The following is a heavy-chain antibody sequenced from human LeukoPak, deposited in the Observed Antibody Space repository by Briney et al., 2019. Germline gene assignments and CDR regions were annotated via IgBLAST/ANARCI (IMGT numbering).Heavy chain of an antibody. CDR1: GYTFTSYA. Sequence: GASVKVSCKASGYTFTSYAISWVRQAPGQGLEWMGGIIPIFGTANYAQKFQGRVTITADESTSTAYMELSSLRSEDTAVYYCARDSYSNYYYMDVWGKGTTVTVSS. V-gene: IGHV1-69*13. CDR3: ARDSYSNYYYMDV. J-gene: IGHJ6*03. CDR2: IIPIFGTA. D-gene: IGHD4-11*01.